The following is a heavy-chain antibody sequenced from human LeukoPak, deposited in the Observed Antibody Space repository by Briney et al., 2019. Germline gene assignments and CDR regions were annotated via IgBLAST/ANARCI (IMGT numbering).Heavy chain of an antibody. CDR1: GYTFTSYY. CDR3: ARENPYCSGGSCYSYSYYYYYGMDV. D-gene: IGHD2-15*01. CDR2: INPSGGST. V-gene: IGHV1-46*01. J-gene: IGHJ6*02. Sequence: ASVKVSCKASGYTFTSYYMHWVRQAPGQGLEWMGIINPSGGSTSYAQKFQGRVTMTRDTSTSTVYMELSSLRSEDTAVYYCARENPYCSGGSCYSYSYYYYYGMDVRGQGTTVTVSS.